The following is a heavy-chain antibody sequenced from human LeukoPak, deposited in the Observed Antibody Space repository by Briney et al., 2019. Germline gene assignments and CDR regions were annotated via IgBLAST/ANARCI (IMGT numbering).Heavy chain of an antibody. Sequence: PGGSLRLSCAASGFTFSSYGMHWVRQAPGKGLEGVAVISYDGSNKYYADSVKGRFTISRDNSKNTLYLQMNSLRAEDTAVYYCAKTYYDSSGFKTFPFDDWGQGTLVTVSS. V-gene: IGHV3-30*18. CDR3: AKTYYDSSGFKTFPFDD. J-gene: IGHJ4*02. D-gene: IGHD3-22*01. CDR1: GFTFSSYG. CDR2: ISYDGSNK.